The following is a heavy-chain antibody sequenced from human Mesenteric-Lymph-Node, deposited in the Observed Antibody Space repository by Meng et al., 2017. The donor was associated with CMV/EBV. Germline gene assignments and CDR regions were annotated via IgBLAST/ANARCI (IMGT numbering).Heavy chain of an antibody. J-gene: IGHJ6*02. V-gene: IGHV3-48*03. CDR2: ISMSGGTM. Sequence: LSLTCATSGFNFKTYDMIWVRQAPGKGLEWVSFISMSGGTMHYADSVKGRFTISRDNADNSLYLQMNFLRAEDTALYFCARDPRRYYYYYGMDVWGQGTTVTVSS. CDR1: GFNFKTYD. CDR3: ARDPRRYYYYYGMDV.